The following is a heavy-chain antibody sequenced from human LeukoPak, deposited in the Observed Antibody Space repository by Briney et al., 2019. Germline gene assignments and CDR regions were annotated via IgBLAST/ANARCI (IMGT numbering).Heavy chain of an antibody. J-gene: IGHJ1*01. CDR1: GFTFSSYN. Sequence: GGSLRLSCAASGFTFSSYNMNWVRQAPGKGLQWVSSISSSSTYIYYADSVKGRFTISRDNAKNSLYLQMNNLRAEDTAIYYCARDPPSFQHWGQGTLVTVSS. V-gene: IGHV3-21*01. CDR2: ISSSSTYI. CDR3: ARDPPSFQH.